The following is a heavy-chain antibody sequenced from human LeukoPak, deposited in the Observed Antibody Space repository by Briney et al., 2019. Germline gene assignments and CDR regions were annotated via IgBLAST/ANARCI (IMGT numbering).Heavy chain of an antibody. CDR1: GYIFASYW. CDR3: ARRNYYDSSGYYLFDY. Sequence: GESLKISCKGSGYIFASYWIGWVRQMPGKGLEWMGIIYPGDSDTKYSPSFQGQVTISADKSINTACLQWSSLKASDTAMYYCARRNYYDSSGYYLFDYWGQGTLVSVSS. J-gene: IGHJ4*02. D-gene: IGHD3-22*01. V-gene: IGHV5-51*01. CDR2: IYPGDSDT.